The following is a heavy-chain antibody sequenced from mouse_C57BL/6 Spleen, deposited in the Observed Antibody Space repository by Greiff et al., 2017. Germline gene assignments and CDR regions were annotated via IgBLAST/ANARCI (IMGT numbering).Heavy chain of an antibody. V-gene: IGHV5-16*01. CDR2: INYDGSST. CDR1: GFTFSDYY. CDR3: ARVYYDYDGRGYYAMDY. J-gene: IGHJ4*01. Sequence: EVKLVESEGGLVQPGSSMKLSCTASGFTFSDYYMAWVRQVPEKGLEWVANINYDGSSTYYLDSLKSRFIISRDNAKNILYLQMSSLKSEDTATYYSARVYYDYDGRGYYAMDYWGQGTSVTVSS. D-gene: IGHD2-4*01.